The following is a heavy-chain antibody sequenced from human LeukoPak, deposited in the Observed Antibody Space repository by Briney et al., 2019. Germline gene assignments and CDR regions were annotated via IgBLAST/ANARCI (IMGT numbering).Heavy chain of an antibody. D-gene: IGHD6-6*01. CDR3: ARVRSIAARPDYYYCMDV. Sequence: SETLSLTCTVSGGSISSYYWSWIRQPPGKGPEWIGYIYYSGSTNYNPSLKSRVTISVDTSKNQFSLKLSSVTAADTAVYYCARVRSIAARPDYYYCMDVWGKGTTVTVSS. J-gene: IGHJ6*03. V-gene: IGHV4-59*01. CDR2: IYYSGST. CDR1: GGSISSYY.